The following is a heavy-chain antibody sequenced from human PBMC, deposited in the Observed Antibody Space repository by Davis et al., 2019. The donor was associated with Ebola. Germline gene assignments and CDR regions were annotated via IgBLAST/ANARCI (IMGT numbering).Heavy chain of an antibody. CDR2: FKSKANSYTT. CDR3: ARLGDGYRP. CDR1: GFTFSASS. V-gene: IGHV3-73*01. Sequence: GESLKISCAGSGFTFSASSMHWVRQASGKGLEWVGRFKSKANSYTTAYTASVKGRFTISRDDSKNTAYLQMNSLKTEDTAVYYCARLGDGYRPWGQGTLVIVSP. D-gene: IGHD5-24*01. J-gene: IGHJ5*02.